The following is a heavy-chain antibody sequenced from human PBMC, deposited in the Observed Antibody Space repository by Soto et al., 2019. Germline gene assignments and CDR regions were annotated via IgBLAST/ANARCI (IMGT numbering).Heavy chain of an antibody. CDR1: GFTFRSYA. Sequence: GSLRLACAASGFTFRSYAMSWVRQAPGKGLEWVSIISASGGSTYYADSVKGRFTISRDSSKNTLYLQMNRLRAEDTAVYFCAKGSPATHYYYYALDAWGQGTTVTVSS. J-gene: IGHJ6*02. CDR2: ISASGGST. V-gene: IGHV3-23*01. CDR3: AKGSPATHYYYYALDA.